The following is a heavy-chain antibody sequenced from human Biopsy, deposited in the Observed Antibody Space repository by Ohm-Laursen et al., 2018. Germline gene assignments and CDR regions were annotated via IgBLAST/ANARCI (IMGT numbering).Heavy chain of an antibody. CDR2: FAPENGKT. D-gene: IGHD1-1*01. CDR1: GYTLTALS. V-gene: IGHV1-24*01. Sequence: ASVKVSCKVSGYTLTALSMHWVRQAPGRGLEWMGGFAPENGKTVYAQNFQARVSLTEDTSTDTAYTELRSLRSEDTAVYYCAADINVWNVNYWGQGTQVTVSS. CDR3: AADINVWNVNY. J-gene: IGHJ4*02.